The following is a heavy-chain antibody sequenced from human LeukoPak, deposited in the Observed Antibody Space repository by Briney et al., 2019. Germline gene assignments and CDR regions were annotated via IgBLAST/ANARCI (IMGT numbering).Heavy chain of an antibody. CDR1: GFTVSSNY. Sequence: GGSLRLSCAASGFTVSSNYMSWVRQAPGKGLEWVSAISGSGGSTYYADSVKGRFTISRDNSKNTLYLQMNSLRAEDTAVYYCAKVPLSNGKYYFDYWGQGTLVTVSS. CDR2: ISGSGGST. V-gene: IGHV3-23*01. J-gene: IGHJ4*02. CDR3: AKVPLSNGKYYFDY. D-gene: IGHD2-8*01.